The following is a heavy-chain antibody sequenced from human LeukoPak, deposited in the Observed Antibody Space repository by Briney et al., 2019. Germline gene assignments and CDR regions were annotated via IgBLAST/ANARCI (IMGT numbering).Heavy chain of an antibody. Sequence: GGSLRLSCTASGFTFGDYAMSWVRQAPGKGLEWVGFIRSKAYGGTTEYAASVKGRFTISRDDSKSIAYLQMNSLKTEDTAVYYCARVSHGKFGELFDYWGQGTLVTVSS. CDR2: IRSKAYGGTT. V-gene: IGHV3-49*04. CDR3: ARVSHGKFGELFDY. J-gene: IGHJ4*02. CDR1: GFTFGDYA. D-gene: IGHD3-10*01.